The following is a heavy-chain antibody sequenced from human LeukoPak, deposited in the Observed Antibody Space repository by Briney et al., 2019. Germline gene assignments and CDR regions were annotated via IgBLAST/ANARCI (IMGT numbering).Heavy chain of an antibody. V-gene: IGHV4-59*01. CDR2: MYYSGSS. CDR3: ARMHYDSSGYYDFITLYYYYYMDV. CDR1: GGSISSYY. D-gene: IGHD3-22*01. Sequence: SETLSLTCTVSGGSISSYYWSWIRQPPGKGLEWIGYMYYSGSSNYNPSLKSRVTISVDTSKDQISLKLSSVTAADTAVYYCARMHYDSSGYYDFITLYYYYYMDVWGKGTTVTVSS. J-gene: IGHJ6*03.